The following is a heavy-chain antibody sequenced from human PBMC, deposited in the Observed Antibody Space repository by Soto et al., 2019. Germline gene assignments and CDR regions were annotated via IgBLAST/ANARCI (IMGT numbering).Heavy chain of an antibody. CDR2: ISTSGTTT. D-gene: IGHD2-2*01. V-gene: IGHV3-48*01. CDR1: GFTFKNYN. CDR3: ARGFCSGSSCTGTY. Sequence: EVQVVESGGGLVQPGGALRLSCEASGFTFKNYNMNWVRQAPGKGLEWVSHISTSGTTTYYADSVRGRFTISRDNAKNSLYLQMNSLRVEDTAVYDCARGFCSGSSCTGTYWGQGTLVTVSS. J-gene: IGHJ4*02.